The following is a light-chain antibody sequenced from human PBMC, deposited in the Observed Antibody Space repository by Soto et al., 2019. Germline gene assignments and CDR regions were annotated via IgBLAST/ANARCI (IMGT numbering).Light chain of an antibody. J-gene: IGLJ1*01. V-gene: IGLV2-14*01. CDR2: EVS. Sequence: QSALTQPASLSGSPGQSITMSCSGTSSDVGGYNHVSWYQQHPGRAPKVIISEVSDRPSGISNRFSGSKSGNTASLTISGLQAEDEADYYCMSYTNVRTYVFGTGTKLTVL. CDR3: MSYTNVRTYV. CDR1: SSDVGGYNH.